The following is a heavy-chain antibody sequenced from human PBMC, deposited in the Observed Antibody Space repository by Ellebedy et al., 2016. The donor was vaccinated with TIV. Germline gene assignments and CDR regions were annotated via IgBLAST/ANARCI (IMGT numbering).Heavy chain of an antibody. CDR1: GVSISNYY. J-gene: IGHJ6*04. Sequence: MPSETLSLTCTVSGVSISNYYWNWLRQPPGKGLEWIGYIYYSGSTSYNPSLVRRVTISVDTSKNQFSLKLSSVTAADTAVYYCAREGRGNSAGMDVWGKGTTVTVSS. CDR2: IYYSGST. D-gene: IGHD4-23*01. CDR3: AREGRGNSAGMDV. V-gene: IGHV4-59*01.